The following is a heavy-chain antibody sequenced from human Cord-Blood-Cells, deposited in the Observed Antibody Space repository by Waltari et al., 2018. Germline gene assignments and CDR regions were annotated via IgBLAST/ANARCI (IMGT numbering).Heavy chain of an antibody. D-gene: IGHD3-10*01. J-gene: IGHJ3*02. CDR1: GYTFTGSY. CDR2: SNPNSGGT. CDR3: ARGITMVRGVIGAVDI. Sequence: QVQLVQSGAEVKKPGASVKVSCKASGYTFTGSYMHWVRQAPGQGLEWMGGSNPNSGGTNYAEKLQGRVTMTGDTSSSTAYMELSRLRSDDTAVYYCARGITMVRGVIGAVDIWGQGTMVTVSS. V-gene: IGHV1-2*02.